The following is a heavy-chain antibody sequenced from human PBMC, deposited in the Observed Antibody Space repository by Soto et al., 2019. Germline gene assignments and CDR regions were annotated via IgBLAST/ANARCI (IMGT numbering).Heavy chain of an antibody. CDR2: ISYDGSNR. V-gene: IGHV3-30-3*01. CDR1: GFTFSNYG. D-gene: IGHD3-3*01. Sequence: QVQLVASGGGVVQPGRSLRLSCAASGFTFSNYGMHWVRQAPGKGLEWVAVISYDGSNRYYADSVKGRFTISRDNSKNTLYLQMNSLRAEDAAVYYCARDLWEYDFWSGYSTTSYGMDVWGQGTTVTVSS. J-gene: IGHJ6*02. CDR3: ARDLWEYDFWSGYSTTSYGMDV.